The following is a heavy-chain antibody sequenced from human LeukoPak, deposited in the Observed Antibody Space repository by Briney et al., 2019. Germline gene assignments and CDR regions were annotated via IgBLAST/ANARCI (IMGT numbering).Heavy chain of an antibody. V-gene: IGHV4-59*01. CDR1: GGSISSYY. CDR2: SHYTGSS. Sequence: PSETLSLTCTVSGGSISSYYWSWIRQPPGKGVEWIGCSHYTGSSTYNPSLRSRVTMSVDTSNNLFSLKLRSVTASDTAVYYRARDKYNYHDYWGQGTRVTVSS. CDR3: ARDKYNYHDY. D-gene: IGHD1-1*01. J-gene: IGHJ4*02.